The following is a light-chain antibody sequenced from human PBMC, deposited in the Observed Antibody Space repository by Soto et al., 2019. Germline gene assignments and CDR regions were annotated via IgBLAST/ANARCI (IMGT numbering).Light chain of an antibody. CDR2: DAS. V-gene: IGKV1-8*01. CDR1: QGISSY. CDR3: QHYNSYSEA. J-gene: IGKJ1*01. Sequence: AIRMTQSPSSLSASTGDRVTITCRASQGISSYLAWYQQKPGKAPKVLIYDASSLESGVPSRFSGSGSGTEFTLTISSLQPDDFATYYCQHYNSYSEAFGQGTKVDIK.